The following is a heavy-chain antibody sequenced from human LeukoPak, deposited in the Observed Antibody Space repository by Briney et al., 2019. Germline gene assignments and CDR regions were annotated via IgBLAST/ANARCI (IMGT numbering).Heavy chain of an antibody. CDR2: ISGSGGST. V-gene: IGHV3-23*01. D-gene: IGHD3-3*01. J-gene: IGHJ6*02. CDR3: AKDRVLRCFVGNYYYGMDV. CDR1: GFTFSSYA. Sequence: GGSLRLSCAASGFTFSSYAMSWVRQAPGKGLEWVSAISGSGGSTYYADSVKGRFTISRDNSKNTLYLQMNSLRAEDTAVYYCAKDRVLRCFVGNYYYGMDVWGQGTTVTVSS.